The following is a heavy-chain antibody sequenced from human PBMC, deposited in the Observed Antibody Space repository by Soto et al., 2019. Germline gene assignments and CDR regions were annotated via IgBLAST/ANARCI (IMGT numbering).Heavy chain of an antibody. CDR1: GYTLTGYH. CDR2: INPNTGGT. CDR3: GRDMGEEAAIYNLDV. J-gene: IGHJ6*03. D-gene: IGHD6-25*01. Sequence: ASVKVSCKPSGYTLTGYHVHWLRQAPGQGLEWMGWINPNTGGTNSAQRFQGRVTMTRDTSISTAYMELSSLTSDDTALYYCGRDMGEEAAIYNLDVSSKGTAVTVSS. V-gene: IGHV1-2*02.